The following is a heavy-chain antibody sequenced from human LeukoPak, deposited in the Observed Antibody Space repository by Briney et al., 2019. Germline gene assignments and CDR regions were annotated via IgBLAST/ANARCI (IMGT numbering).Heavy chain of an antibody. CDR3: AKSGPYCSSTSCNYFDY. V-gene: IGHV3-23*01. Sequence: GGSLRLSCAASGFTFSSYALSWVRQAPGKGLEWVSAIGGSGTNTYYADSVKGRFTISRGNSENTLYLQMNSLRAEDTAVYYCAKSGPYCSSTSCNYFDYWGQGTLVTVSS. CDR1: GFTFSSYA. D-gene: IGHD2-2*01. J-gene: IGHJ4*02. CDR2: IGGSGTNT.